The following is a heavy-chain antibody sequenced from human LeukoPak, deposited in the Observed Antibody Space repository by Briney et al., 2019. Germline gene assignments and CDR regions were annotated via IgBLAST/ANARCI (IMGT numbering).Heavy chain of an antibody. CDR3: ARDPRPKKAVAGPRVSYYFDY. V-gene: IGHV3-30-3*01. Sequence: GGSLRLSCAASGFTFSSYAMHWVRQAPGKGLEWVAVISYDGSNKYYADSVKGRFTISRDNSKNTLYLQTNSLRAEDTAVYYCARDPRPKKAVAGPRVSYYFDYWSQGTLVTVSS. D-gene: IGHD6-19*01. CDR2: ISYDGSNK. J-gene: IGHJ4*02. CDR1: GFTFSSYA.